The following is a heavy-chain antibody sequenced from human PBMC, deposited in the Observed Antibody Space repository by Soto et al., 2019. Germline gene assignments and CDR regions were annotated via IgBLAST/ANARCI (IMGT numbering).Heavy chain of an antibody. Sequence: GGSLRLSCAASGFTLNTLWMTWVRQAPGKGLEWVANIKQDGSEEYYVDSVKGRFTISRDNAQNSLYLQLQSVRVEDTAVYYCAGGSGFLIDYWGQGTLVTVSS. CDR1: GFTLNTLW. CDR3: AGGSGFLIDY. V-gene: IGHV3-7*05. CDR2: IKQDGSEE. J-gene: IGHJ4*02.